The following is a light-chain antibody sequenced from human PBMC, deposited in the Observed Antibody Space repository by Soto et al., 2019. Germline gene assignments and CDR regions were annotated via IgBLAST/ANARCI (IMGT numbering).Light chain of an antibody. Sequence: QSALTQPASVSGSPGQSITISCTGTSSDVGAYNYVSWYQQHPAKVPKLMIYDVSNRPSGVSDRFSGSKSGNTASLTLSGLQAEDEAEYYCYSYTSSSTYGFGTGTKLTVL. CDR1: SSDVGAYNY. J-gene: IGLJ1*01. CDR2: DVS. V-gene: IGLV2-14*01. CDR3: YSYTSSSTYG.